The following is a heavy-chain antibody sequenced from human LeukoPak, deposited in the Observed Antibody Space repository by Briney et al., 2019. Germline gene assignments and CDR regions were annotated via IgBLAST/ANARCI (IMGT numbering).Heavy chain of an antibody. CDR2: INHSGST. Sequence: SETLSLTCAVYGGSFSGYYWSWIRQPPGKGLEWIGEINHSGSTNYNPSLKSRVTISVDTSKNQFSLKLSSVTAADTAVYYCARDRSGDDDFWSGYYTNYFDPWGQGTLVTVSS. J-gene: IGHJ5*02. D-gene: IGHD3-3*01. V-gene: IGHV4-34*01. CDR3: ARDRSGDDDFWSGYYTNYFDP. CDR1: GGSFSGYY.